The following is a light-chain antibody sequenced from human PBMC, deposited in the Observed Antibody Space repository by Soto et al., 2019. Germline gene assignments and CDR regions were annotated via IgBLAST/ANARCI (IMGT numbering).Light chain of an antibody. Sequence: DIQMTQSPSTLSASVGDRITITCRASQSISNWLAWYQQKPGKAPKFLIYDASTLESGVPSRLSGSGSGTEFTLTISNLQPEDFATYYCQKYSDFSWTFGQGPKVEIK. CDR1: QSISNW. CDR2: DAS. V-gene: IGKV1-5*01. J-gene: IGKJ1*01. CDR3: QKYSDFSWT.